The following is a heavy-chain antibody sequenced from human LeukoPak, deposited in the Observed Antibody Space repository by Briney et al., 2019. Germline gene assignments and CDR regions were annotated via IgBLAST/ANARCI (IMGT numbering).Heavy chain of an antibody. CDR1: GFAVSSNH. CDR2: IYIAGTT. J-gene: IGHJ4*02. V-gene: IGHV3-53*01. CDR3: ARDSNSHYYFDY. Sequence: GGSLRLSCVASGFAVSSNHMNWVRQAPGKGLEWVSIIYIAGTTHYADSVKGRFTISRDNSINTVYLQMNSLRDEDTAVYYCARDSNSHYYFDYWGQGTLVTVSS. D-gene: IGHD2-2*01.